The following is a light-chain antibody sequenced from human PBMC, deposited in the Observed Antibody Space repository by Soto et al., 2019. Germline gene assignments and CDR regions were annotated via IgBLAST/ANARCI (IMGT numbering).Light chain of an antibody. CDR2: NAS. J-gene: IGKJ5*01. CDR1: QNISSRF. CDR3: QQYNKWPIT. V-gene: IGKV3D-20*02. Sequence: IGLTQCPATLSLSPGESATLSCRASQNISSRFLAWYQHKPGQAPRLLIYNASNRTTGIPARFSGSGSGTDFTLTISSLEPEDFAFYYCQQYNKWPITFGQGTRLEIK.